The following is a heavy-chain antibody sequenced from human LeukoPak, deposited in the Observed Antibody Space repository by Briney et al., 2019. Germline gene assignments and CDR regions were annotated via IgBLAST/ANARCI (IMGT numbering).Heavy chain of an antibody. CDR2: IKQDGSEK. J-gene: IGHJ5*02. CDR1: GFTFNSYW. CDR3: AKGIVGAVGPWFDP. Sequence: GGSLRLSCAASGFTFNSYWMSWVRQAPGKGLEWVAIIKQDGSEKYYVDSLRGRFTISRDNAKNSVYLQMNSLRAVDTAVYYCAKGIVGAVGPWFDPWGQGTLVTVSS. D-gene: IGHD1-26*01. V-gene: IGHV3-7*01.